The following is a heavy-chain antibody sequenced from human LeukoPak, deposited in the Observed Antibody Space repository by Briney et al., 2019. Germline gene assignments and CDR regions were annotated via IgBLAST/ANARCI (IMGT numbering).Heavy chain of an antibody. CDR3: ARGVDAFDI. CDR2: INHSGST. Sequence: PSETLSLTCAVYGGSFSGYYRSWIRQPPGKGLEWIGEINHSGSTNYNPSLKSRVTISVDTSKNQFSLKLSSVTAADTAVYYCARGVDAFDIWGQGTMVTVSS. V-gene: IGHV4-34*01. J-gene: IGHJ3*02. CDR1: GGSFSGYY.